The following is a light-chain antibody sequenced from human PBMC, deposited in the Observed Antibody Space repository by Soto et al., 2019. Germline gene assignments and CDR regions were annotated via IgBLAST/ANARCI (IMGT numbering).Light chain of an antibody. CDR2: GNS. J-gene: IGLJ2*01. V-gene: IGLV1-40*01. Sequence: QSVLTQPPSVSGAPGQRVTISCTGSSSNIGSGYDVHWYQQLPGTAPKLLIYGNSNRPSGVTDRFSGSKSGTSAPLAITGLQAEDEADYYCQSYDSILSGDAVFGGVTKVTVL. CDR3: QSYDSILSGDAV. CDR1: SSNIGSGYD.